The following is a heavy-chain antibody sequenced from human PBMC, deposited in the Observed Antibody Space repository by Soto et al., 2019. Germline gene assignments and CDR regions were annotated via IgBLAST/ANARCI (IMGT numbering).Heavy chain of an antibody. CDR3: ARDGRGGYYPRGAFDI. CDR2: IYYSGST. J-gene: IGHJ3*02. D-gene: IGHD3-22*01. CDR1: GGSISSGDYY. Sequence: SETLSLTCTVSGGSISSGDYYWSWIRQPPXKGLEWIGYIYYSGSTYYNPSLKSRVTISVDTSKNQFSLKLSSVTAADTAVYYCARDGRGGYYPRGAFDIWGQGTMVTVSS. V-gene: IGHV4-30-4*01.